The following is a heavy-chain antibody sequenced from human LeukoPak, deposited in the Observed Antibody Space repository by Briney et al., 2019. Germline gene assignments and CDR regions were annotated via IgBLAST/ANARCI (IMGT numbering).Heavy chain of an antibody. Sequence: ASVKVSCKASGYTFTSYGISWVRQAPGQGLEWMGWISAYNGNTSYAQKLQGRVTMTTDTSTSTAYMELRSLRSDDTAVYYCARDGRAVADLYYYYYGMDVWGQGTTVTVSS. CDR2: ISAYNGNT. CDR1: GYTFTSYG. J-gene: IGHJ6*02. CDR3: ARDGRAVADLYYYYYGMDV. V-gene: IGHV1-18*01. D-gene: IGHD6-19*01.